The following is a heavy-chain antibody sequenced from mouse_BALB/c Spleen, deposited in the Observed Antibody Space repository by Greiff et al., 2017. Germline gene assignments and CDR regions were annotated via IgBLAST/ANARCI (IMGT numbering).Heavy chain of an antibody. CDR3: ARKVAHYYAMDY. D-gene: IGHD1-1*01. Sequence: QVQLQQSGAELVRPGTSVKVSCKASGYAFTNYLIEWVKQRPGQGLEWIGVINPGSGGTNYNEKFKGKATLTADKSSSTAYMQLSSLTSDDSAVYFCARKVAHYYAMDYWGQGTSVTVSS. V-gene: IGHV1-54*01. CDR1: GYAFTNYL. J-gene: IGHJ4*01. CDR2: INPGSGGT.